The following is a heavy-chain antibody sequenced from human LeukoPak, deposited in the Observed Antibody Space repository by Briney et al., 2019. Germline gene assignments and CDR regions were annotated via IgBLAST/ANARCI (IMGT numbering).Heavy chain of an antibody. V-gene: IGHV3-7*01. CDR2: IKQDGSEK. CDR1: GFTFSSYW. CDR3: ARDQGYSGSYYDN. J-gene: IGHJ4*02. D-gene: IGHD1-26*01. Sequence: GGSLRLSCAASGFTFSSYWMSWVRQAPGKGLEWVANIKQDGSEKYYVDSVKGRFTISRDNAKSSLYLQMNSLRAEDTAVYYCARDQGYSGSYYDNWGQGALVTVSS.